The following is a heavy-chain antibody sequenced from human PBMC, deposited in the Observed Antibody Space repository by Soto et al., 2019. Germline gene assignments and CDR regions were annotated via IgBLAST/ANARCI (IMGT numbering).Heavy chain of an antibody. D-gene: IGHD6-13*01. CDR3: RRSSRYSTDV. Sequence: PSETLSLTCTVSGGSISSSSYWGWIRQPPGKGLEWIGSIYSIGSTYYNPSLKSQVTIYVDTSKNQFYLKLSSVTAADTAVYYCRRSSRYSTDVWGQGTTVTAP. CDR1: GGSISSSSY. CDR2: IYSIGST. J-gene: IGHJ6*02. V-gene: IGHV4-39*01.